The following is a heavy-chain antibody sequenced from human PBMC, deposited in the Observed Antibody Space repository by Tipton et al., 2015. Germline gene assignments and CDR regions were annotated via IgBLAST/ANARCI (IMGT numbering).Heavy chain of an antibody. CDR3: ARSYCSGGSCYYYYGMGV. CDR2: IYYTGDT. V-gene: IGHV4-31*03. CDR1: GVSISSGGYY. Sequence: TLSFTCTVSGVSISSGGYYWSWIRQHPGKGLEWIGYIYYTGDTYFNPSLKSRVTISVDRSKNQFSLKLSSVTAADMAVYYCARSYCSGGSCYYYYGMGVWGQGTTVTVSS. D-gene: IGHD2-15*01. J-gene: IGHJ6*02.